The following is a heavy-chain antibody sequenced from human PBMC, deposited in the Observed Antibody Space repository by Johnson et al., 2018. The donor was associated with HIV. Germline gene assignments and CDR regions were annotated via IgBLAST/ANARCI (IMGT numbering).Heavy chain of an antibody. CDR2: ISGSGTNI. V-gene: IGHV3-48*04. CDR1: GFTFSSYA. CDR3: ARASYYYGSADI. J-gene: IGHJ3*02. Sequence: VQLVESGGGVVQPGRSLRLSCVASGFTFSSYAMSWVRQAPGKGLEWVSYISGSGTNIYYADSVKGRFTISRDNAKKSLFLQMNSLRAEDTAVYYCARASYYYGSADIWGQGTMVTVSS. D-gene: IGHD3-10*01.